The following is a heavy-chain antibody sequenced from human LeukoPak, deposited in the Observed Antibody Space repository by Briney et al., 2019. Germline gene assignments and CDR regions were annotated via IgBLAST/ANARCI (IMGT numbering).Heavy chain of an antibody. CDR2: ISAYSGNT. Sequence: ASVKVSCKASGYTFTSYGISWVRQAPGQGLEWMGWISAYSGNTNYAQKLQGRVTMTTDTSTSTAYMELRSLRSDDTAVYYCARGVSFGAYGGNSPKYYYYYYMDVWGKGTTVTVSS. J-gene: IGHJ6*03. CDR1: GYTFTSYG. V-gene: IGHV1-18*01. D-gene: IGHD4-23*01. CDR3: ARGVSFGAYGGNSPKYYYYYYMDV.